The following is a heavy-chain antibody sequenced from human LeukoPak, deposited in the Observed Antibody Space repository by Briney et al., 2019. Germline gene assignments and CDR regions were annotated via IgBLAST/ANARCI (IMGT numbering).Heavy chain of an antibody. Sequence: SGTLSLTCTVSGGSISSYYWSWIRQPPGKGLEWIGYIYYSGSTNYNPSLKSRVTISVDTSKNQFSLKLNSVTAADTAVYYCAREYGDYLDYWGQGTLVTVSS. CDR2: IYYSGST. J-gene: IGHJ4*02. D-gene: IGHD4-17*01. V-gene: IGHV4-59*01. CDR3: AREYGDYLDY. CDR1: GGSISSYY.